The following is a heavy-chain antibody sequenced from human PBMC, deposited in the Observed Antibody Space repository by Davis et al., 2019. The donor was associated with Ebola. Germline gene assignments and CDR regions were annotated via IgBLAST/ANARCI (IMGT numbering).Heavy chain of an antibody. CDR3: ARAHQDYYYYYMDV. CDR2: INPILGIA. J-gene: IGHJ6*03. CDR1: GYTFTGYY. V-gene: IGHV1-69*10. Sequence: SVKVSCKASGYTFTGYYMHWVRQAPGQGLEWMGWINPILGIANYAQKFQGRVTITADESTSTAYMVLSSLRSEDTAVYYCARAHQDYYYYYMDVWCKGTTVTVSS.